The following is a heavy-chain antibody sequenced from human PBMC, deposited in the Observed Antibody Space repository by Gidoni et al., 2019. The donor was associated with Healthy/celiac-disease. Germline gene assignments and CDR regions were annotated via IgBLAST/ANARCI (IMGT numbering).Heavy chain of an antibody. CDR1: GYNFTSDA. D-gene: IGHD3-3*01. V-gene: IGHV7-4-1*02. Sequence: QVQLVQSGSEWKKPGASVKVSGKASGYNFTSDAMNWVRQAPGQGLEWMGWINTNTGNPTYAQGFTGRFVFSLDTSVSTAYLQISSLKAEDTAVYYCARGGDFWSGYDNWFDPWGQGTLVTVSS. CDR2: INTNTGNP. CDR3: ARGGDFWSGYDNWFDP. J-gene: IGHJ5*02.